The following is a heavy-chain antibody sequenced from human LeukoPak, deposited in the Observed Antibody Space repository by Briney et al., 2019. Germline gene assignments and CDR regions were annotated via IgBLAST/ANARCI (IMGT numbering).Heavy chain of an antibody. Sequence: SVKVSCKASGGTFSSYAISWARQAPGQGLEWMGGIIPIFGTANYAQKFQGRVTITADESTSTAYMELSSLRSEDTAVYYCAGLNYGDYNRYYYYGMDVWGQGTTVTVSS. J-gene: IGHJ6*02. D-gene: IGHD4-17*01. CDR2: IIPIFGTA. CDR1: GGTFSSYA. V-gene: IGHV1-69*13. CDR3: AGLNYGDYNRYYYYGMDV.